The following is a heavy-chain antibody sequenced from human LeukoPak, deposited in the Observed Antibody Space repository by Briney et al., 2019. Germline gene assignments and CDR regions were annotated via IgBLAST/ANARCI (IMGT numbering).Heavy chain of an antibody. CDR2: IYSGGST. Sequence: GGSLRLSCVASGFIVSSNYMSWVRQAPGKGLEWVSVIYSGGSTYYADSVKGRFTISRDNSKNTLYLQMNSLRAKDTAVYYCARGSSQFDYWGQGTLVTVSS. J-gene: IGHJ4*02. CDR3: ARGSSQFDY. CDR1: GFIVSSNY. V-gene: IGHV3-66*01. D-gene: IGHD6-13*01.